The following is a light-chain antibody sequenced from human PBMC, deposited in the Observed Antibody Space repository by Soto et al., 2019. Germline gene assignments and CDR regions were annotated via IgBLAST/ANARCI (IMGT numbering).Light chain of an antibody. CDR3: QQRSDSIT. Sequence: EIVLTQSPDTLSLSPGERATLSCWASHSVTTHLAWFQQSPGQTPRLLIYDASTRAPGIPARFSGRGSGADFTLTISSLAPEDFAVYYCQQRSDSITFGQGTRLEIK. CDR1: HSVTTH. J-gene: IGKJ5*01. CDR2: DAS. V-gene: IGKV3-11*01.